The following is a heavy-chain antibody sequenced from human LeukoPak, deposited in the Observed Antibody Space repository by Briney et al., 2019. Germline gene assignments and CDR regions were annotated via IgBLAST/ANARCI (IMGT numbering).Heavy chain of an antibody. D-gene: IGHD6-19*01. CDR1: GYTFTGYY. CDR2: INPSTGGT. Sequence: ASVKVSCKASGYTFTGYYMHWVRQAPGRGLEWMGWINPSTGGTNYAQKFQGRVTMTRDTSTSTAYMELSSLRSDDTAMYYCARDVLLAVPALDYWGQGTLVTVSS. J-gene: IGHJ4*02. V-gene: IGHV1-2*02. CDR3: ARDVLLAVPALDY.